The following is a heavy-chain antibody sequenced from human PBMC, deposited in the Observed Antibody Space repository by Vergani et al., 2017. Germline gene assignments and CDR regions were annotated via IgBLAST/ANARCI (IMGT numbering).Heavy chain of an antibody. V-gene: IGHV4-61*02. CDR3: ARRGDYDFWSGYNSDAVDI. CDR2: IYTSGST. Sequence: QVQLQESGPGLVKPSETLSLTCTVSGGSISSGSYYWSWIRQPAGKGLEWIGRIYTSGSTNYNPSLKSRVTISVDTSKNQFSLKLSSVTAADTAVYYCARRGDYDFWSGYNSDAVDIWGQGTMVTVSS. CDR1: GGSISSGSYY. D-gene: IGHD3-3*01. J-gene: IGHJ3*02.